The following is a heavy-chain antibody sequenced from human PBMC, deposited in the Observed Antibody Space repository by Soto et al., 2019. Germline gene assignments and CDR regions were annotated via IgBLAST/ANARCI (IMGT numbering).Heavy chain of an antibody. CDR3: ARGHLARRQQLDF. Sequence: QVQLVQSETEVKKPGDSVRVSCQASGYSLTNFAMHWVRRAPGHRLEWMGLINGGNGDTRFSHEFQGRVAITRDTSANTSYMELTSLRSEDTAVYYCARGHLARRQQLDFWGQGTLAIVSS. CDR1: GYSLTNFA. CDR2: INGGNGDT. V-gene: IGHV1-3*01. J-gene: IGHJ4*02. D-gene: IGHD5-18*01.